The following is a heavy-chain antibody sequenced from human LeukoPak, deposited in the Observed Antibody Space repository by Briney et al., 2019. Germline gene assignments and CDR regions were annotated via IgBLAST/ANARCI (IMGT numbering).Heavy chain of an antibody. D-gene: IGHD1-1*01. V-gene: IGHV1-2*02. CDR2: INPNRSGT. CDR1: GYTFTGYY. CDR3: ASRGTTGTTGNY. Sequence: ASVKVSCKASGYTFTGYYIHWVRQAPGQGLEWMGWINPNRSGTNYAQKFQGRVTLTRDTSISTAYMELTRLRFDDTAVYYCASRGTTGTTGNYWGQGTLVTVSS. J-gene: IGHJ4*02.